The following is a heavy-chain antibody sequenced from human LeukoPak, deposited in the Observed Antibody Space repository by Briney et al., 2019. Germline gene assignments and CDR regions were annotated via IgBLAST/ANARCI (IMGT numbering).Heavy chain of an antibody. J-gene: IGHJ3*02. Sequence: GGSLRLSCAASGFTFSSYWMTWVRQAPGKGLEWVANIRQDGSEKYYVDSVKGRFTISRDNAKNSLYLQMNSLRAEDTAVYYCARDNYDSSGYYHLPQEYAFDIWGQGTMVTVSS. D-gene: IGHD3-22*01. V-gene: IGHV3-7*01. CDR1: GFTFSSYW. CDR3: ARDNYDSSGYYHLPQEYAFDI. CDR2: IRQDGSEK.